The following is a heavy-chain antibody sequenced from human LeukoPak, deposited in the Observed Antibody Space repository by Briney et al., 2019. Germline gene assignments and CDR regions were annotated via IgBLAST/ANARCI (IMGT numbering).Heavy chain of an antibody. V-gene: IGHV5-51*01. J-gene: IGHJ6*02. CDR3: ARMGGSSSVVYGMDV. CDR1: GYSFTSYW. CDR2: IYPGDSDT. D-gene: IGHD6-6*01. Sequence: GESLKISCKGSGYSFTSYWIGWVRQMPGKGLEWMGIIYPGDSDTRYSPSFQGQVTISADKSISTAYLQWSSLKASDTAMYYCARMGGSSSVVYGMDVWGQGTTVTVSS.